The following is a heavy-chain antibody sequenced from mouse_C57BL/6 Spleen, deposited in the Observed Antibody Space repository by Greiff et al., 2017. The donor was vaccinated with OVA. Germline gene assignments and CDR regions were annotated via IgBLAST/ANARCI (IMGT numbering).Heavy chain of an antibody. V-gene: IGHV1-19*01. CDR1: GYTFTDYY. Sequence: DVKLQESGPVLVKPGASVKMSCKASGYTFTDYYMNWVKQSHGKSLEWIGVINPYNGGTSYNQKFKGKATLTVDKSSSTAYMELNSLTSEDSAVYYCAREGITTVVATRGSDYWGQGTTLTVSS. J-gene: IGHJ2*01. D-gene: IGHD1-1*01. CDR2: INPYNGGT. CDR3: AREGITTVVATRGSDY.